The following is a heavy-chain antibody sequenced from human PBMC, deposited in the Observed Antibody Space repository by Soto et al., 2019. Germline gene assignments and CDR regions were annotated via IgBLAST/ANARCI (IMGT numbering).Heavy chain of an antibody. D-gene: IGHD2-2*01. V-gene: IGHV1-69*08. CDR2: IIPILGIA. CDR1: GGTFSSYT. Sequence: QVQLVQSGAEVKKPGSSVKVSCKASGGTFSSYTISWVRQAPGQGLEWMGRIIPILGIANYAQKFQGRVTITADKSTGTAYMELSSLRSEDTAVYYCARDLGVVPAAIHWYFDLWGRGTLVTVSS. CDR3: ARDLGVVPAAIHWYFDL. J-gene: IGHJ2*01.